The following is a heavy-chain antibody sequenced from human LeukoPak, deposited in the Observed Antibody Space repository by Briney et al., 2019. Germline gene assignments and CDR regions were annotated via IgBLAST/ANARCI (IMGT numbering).Heavy chain of an antibody. V-gene: IGHV3-53*01. CDR3: AKDDYCSGGSCYLDAFDI. Sequence: GGSLRLSCTVSGFTVSINSMSWVRQAPGKGLEWVSFTYSGGNTHYSDSVKGRFTISRDNSKNTLYLQMNSLRAEDTAVYYCAKDDYCSGGSCYLDAFDIWGQGTMVTVSS. CDR1: GFTVSINS. J-gene: IGHJ3*02. CDR2: TYSGGNT. D-gene: IGHD2-15*01.